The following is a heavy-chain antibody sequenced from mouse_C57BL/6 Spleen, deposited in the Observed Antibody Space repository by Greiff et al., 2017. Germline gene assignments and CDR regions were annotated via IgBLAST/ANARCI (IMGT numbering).Heavy chain of an antibody. Sequence: QVQLQQSGPGLVQPSQSLSITCTVSGFSLTSYGVHWVRQSPGKGLEWLGVIWSGGGTDYNAAFISRLSISKDDSKSQVFFKMNSLQADDTAIYYCAREEDGSSPTFAYWGQGTLVTVSA. D-gene: IGHD1-1*01. CDR1: GFSLTSYG. CDR2: IWSGGGT. V-gene: IGHV2-2*01. J-gene: IGHJ3*01. CDR3: AREEDGSSPTFAY.